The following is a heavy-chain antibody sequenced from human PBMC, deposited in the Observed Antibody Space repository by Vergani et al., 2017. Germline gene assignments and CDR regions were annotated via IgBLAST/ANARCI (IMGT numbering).Heavy chain of an antibody. J-gene: IGHJ2*01. V-gene: IGHV3-9*01. CDR3: VKDIAASGNYWYFDL. D-gene: IGHD6-13*01. CDR1: GFTFDDYA. CDR2: INWNSDSI. Sequence: EVQLVESGGGLVQTGRSLRLFCSASGFTFDDYAMHWVRQAPGKGLEWVSGINWNSDSIAYADSVKGRFTISRDNAKNSLYLQMNSLRAEDTALYYCVKDIAASGNYWYFDLWGRGTLVTVSS.